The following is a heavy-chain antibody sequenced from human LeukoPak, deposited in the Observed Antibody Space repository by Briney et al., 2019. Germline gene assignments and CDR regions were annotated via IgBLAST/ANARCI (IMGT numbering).Heavy chain of an antibody. CDR2: ISSSGSTI. CDR3: ARVGFYYGSGSYYSYFDY. D-gene: IGHD3-10*01. J-gene: IGHJ4*02. CDR1: GFTFSDYY. V-gene: IGHV3-11*04. Sequence: GGSLRLSCAASGFTFSDYYMSWIRQAPGKGLEWVSYISSSGSTIYYADSVKGRFTISRDNAKNTLYLQMNSLRAEDTAVYYCARVGFYYGSGSYYSYFDYWGQGTLVTVSS.